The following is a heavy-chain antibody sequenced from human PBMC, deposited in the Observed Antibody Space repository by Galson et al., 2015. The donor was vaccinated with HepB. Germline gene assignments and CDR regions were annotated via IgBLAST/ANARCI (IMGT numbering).Heavy chain of an antibody. Sequence: SLRLSCAASGFTFSSYGMHWVRQAPGKGLEWVAVISYDGSNKYYADSVKGRFTISRDNSKNTLYLQMNSLRAEDTAVYYCAISIAATDAFEIWGKGTMVTVSS. V-gene: IGHV3-30*03. CDR2: ISYDGSNK. CDR1: GFTFSSYG. CDR3: AISIAATDAFEI. J-gene: IGHJ3*02. D-gene: IGHD6-6*01.